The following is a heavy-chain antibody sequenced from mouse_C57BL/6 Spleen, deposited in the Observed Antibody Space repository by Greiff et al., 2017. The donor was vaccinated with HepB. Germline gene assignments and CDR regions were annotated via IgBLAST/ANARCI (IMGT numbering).Heavy chain of an antibody. Sequence: EVQRVESEGGLVQPGSSMKLSCTASGFTFSDYYMAWVRQVPEKGLEWVANINYDGSSTYYLDSLKSRFIISRDNAKNILYLQMSSLKSEDTATYYCARERGGAYGYDAMDYWGQGTSVTVSS. CDR1: GFTFSDYY. CDR3: ARERGGAYGYDAMDY. V-gene: IGHV5-16*01. J-gene: IGHJ4*01. CDR2: INYDGSST. D-gene: IGHD1-1*02.